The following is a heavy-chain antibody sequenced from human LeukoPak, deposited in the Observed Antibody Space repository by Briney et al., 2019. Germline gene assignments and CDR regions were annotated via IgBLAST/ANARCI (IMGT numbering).Heavy chain of an antibody. CDR3: ASLSEYCSSGSCYLGWFDP. CDR2: VYYAGST. V-gene: IGHV4-59*01. Sequence: QSSETLSLTCTVSGGSISSYYWSWIRQPPGKGLEWIGYVYYAGSTNYNPSLKSRVTISVDTSKNQVSLKLSSVTAADTAVYYCASLSEYCSSGSCYLGWFDPWGQGTLVTVSS. CDR1: GGSISSYY. D-gene: IGHD2-15*01. J-gene: IGHJ5*02.